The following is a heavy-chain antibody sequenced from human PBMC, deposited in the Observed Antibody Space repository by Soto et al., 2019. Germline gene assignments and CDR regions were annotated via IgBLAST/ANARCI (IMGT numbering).Heavy chain of an antibody. Sequence: EVQLLESGGGLVQPGGSLRLSCAASGFTFSSYAMSWVRQAPGKGLEWVSAISGSGGSTYYADSVKGRFTISRDNSKNTLYLQMNSVSAEYTAVYYCAKFNPYPVKLAFFDYWGQGSLVPDSS. CDR2: ISGSGGST. CDR3: AKFNPYPVKLAFFDY. J-gene: IGHJ4*02. V-gene: IGHV3-23*01. D-gene: IGHD4-4*01. CDR1: GFTFSSYA.